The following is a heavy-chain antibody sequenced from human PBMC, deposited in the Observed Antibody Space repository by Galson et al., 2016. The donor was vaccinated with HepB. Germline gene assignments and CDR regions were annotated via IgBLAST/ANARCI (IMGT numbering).Heavy chain of an antibody. V-gene: IGHV3-11*06. CDR3: ARERGWGPAAIPRGLWYMDL. D-gene: IGHD2-2*01. CDR2: ISSVNNYI. CDR1: GFRFSIYG. Sequence: SLRLSCAVSGFRFSIYGMSWIRQAPGKGLEWVSYISSVNNYINYADSVKGRFTISRDNSKNSLYLQLNSLRVEDTAVYYCARERGWGPAAIPRGLWYMDLWGKGTTVTVSS. J-gene: IGHJ6*03.